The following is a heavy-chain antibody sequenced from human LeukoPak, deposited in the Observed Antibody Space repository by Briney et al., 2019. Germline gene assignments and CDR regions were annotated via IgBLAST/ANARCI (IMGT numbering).Heavy chain of an antibody. Sequence: GASVKVSCKASGYTFTSYGISWVRQAPGQGLEWMGWISAYNGNTNYAQKLQGRVTMTTDTSTSTAYMELRSLRSDDTAVYYCARGPTLRIDCSGGSCYGTWVAGVDYWGQGTLVTVSS. J-gene: IGHJ4*02. CDR1: GYTFTSYG. D-gene: IGHD2-15*01. CDR3: ARGPTLRIDCSGGSCYGTWVAGVDY. CDR2: ISAYNGNT. V-gene: IGHV1-18*01.